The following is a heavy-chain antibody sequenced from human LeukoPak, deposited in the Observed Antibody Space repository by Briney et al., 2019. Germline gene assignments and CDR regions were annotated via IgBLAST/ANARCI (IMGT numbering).Heavy chain of an antibody. D-gene: IGHD5-24*01. CDR1: GFIFSSYW. J-gene: IGHJ6*03. CDR3: ARSARRDGYNFDYYYMDV. V-gene: IGHV3-74*01. CDR2: INTDGSST. Sequence: GGSLRLSCAASGFIFSSYWMHWVRHAPGKGLAWVPRINTDGSSTSYADSVKGRFTISRDNAKNSLYLQMNSLRAEDTAVYYCARSARRDGYNFDYYYMDVWGKGTTVTISS.